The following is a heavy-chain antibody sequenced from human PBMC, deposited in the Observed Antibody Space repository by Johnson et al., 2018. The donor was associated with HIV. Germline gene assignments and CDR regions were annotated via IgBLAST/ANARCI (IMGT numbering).Heavy chain of an antibody. CDR2: ISYDGSNK. Sequence: QVQLVESGGGVVQPGRSLRLSCAASGFTFSSYAMHWVRQAPGKGLEWVAVISYDGSNKYYADSVKGRFTISRDNSKNTLYLQMNSWRAEDTDVYYCARESRTTVVIRGGAFDIWGQGTMVTVSS. CDR1: GFTFSSYA. V-gene: IGHV3-30*04. CDR3: ARESRTTVVIRGGAFDI. J-gene: IGHJ3*02. D-gene: IGHD4-23*01.